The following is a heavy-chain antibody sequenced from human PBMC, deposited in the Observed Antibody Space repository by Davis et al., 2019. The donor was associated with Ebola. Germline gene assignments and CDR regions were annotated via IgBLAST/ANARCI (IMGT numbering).Heavy chain of an antibody. CDR1: GFTFSSYA. Sequence: GESLKIPCAASGFTFSSYAMHWVRQAPGKGLEWVTVLSYDGSEKYYVDSVKGRFTISRDNAKNSLYLQMNSLRAEDTAVYYCARRSGFSWGQGTLVTVSS. CDR2: LSYDGSEK. J-gene: IGHJ5*02. D-gene: IGHD3-3*01. V-gene: IGHV3-30*04. CDR3: ARRSGFS.